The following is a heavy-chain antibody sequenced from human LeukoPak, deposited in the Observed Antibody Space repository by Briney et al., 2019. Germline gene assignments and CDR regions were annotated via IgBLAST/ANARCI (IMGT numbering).Heavy chain of an antibody. V-gene: IGHV4-34*01. CDR3: ARGLRGVSYYYYYYMDV. D-gene: IGHD3-10*01. Sequence: SETLSLTCAVYGGSFSGYYWSWIRQPPGKGLEWIGEINHSGSTYYNPSLKSRVTISVDTSKNQFSLKLSSVTAADTAVYYCARGLRGVSYYYYYYMDVWGKGTTVTVSS. CDR1: GGSFSGYY. J-gene: IGHJ6*03. CDR2: INHSGST.